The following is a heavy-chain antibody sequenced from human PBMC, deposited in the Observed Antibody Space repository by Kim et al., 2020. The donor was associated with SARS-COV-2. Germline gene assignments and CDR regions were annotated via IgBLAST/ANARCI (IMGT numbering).Heavy chain of an antibody. Sequence: GGSLRLSCAASGFTFSHYGMHWVRQAPGKGLEWVAIISYDGSIQNYADSLKGRFTISRDNSKNTLFLQMNSLRPEDTAVYYCAKSVTTRVRCLNYYG. J-gene: IGHJ6*01. V-gene: IGHV3-30*18. D-gene: IGHD3-10*01. CDR2: ISYDGSIQ. CDR3: AKSVTTRVRCLNYYG. CDR1: GFTFSHYG.